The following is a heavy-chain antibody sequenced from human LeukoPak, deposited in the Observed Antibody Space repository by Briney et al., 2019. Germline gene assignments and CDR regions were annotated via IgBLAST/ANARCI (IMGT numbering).Heavy chain of an antibody. D-gene: IGHD2-15*01. CDR3: ASGSVVVPFDY. CDR2: IYSGGST. Sequence: PGGSLRLSSAASGFTVSSNYMSWVRQAPGKGLEWASVIYSGGSTYYADSVKGRFTISRDNSKNTLYLQMNSLRAEDTAVYYCASGSVVVPFDYWGQGTLVTVSS. CDR1: GFTVSSNY. V-gene: IGHV3-53*01. J-gene: IGHJ4*02.